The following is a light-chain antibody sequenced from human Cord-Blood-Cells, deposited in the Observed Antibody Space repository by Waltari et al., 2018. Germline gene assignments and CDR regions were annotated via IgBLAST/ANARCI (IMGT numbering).Light chain of an antibody. CDR1: SSNIGSNY. J-gene: IGLJ3*02. CDR3: AAWDDSLSGRV. CDR2: RNN. V-gene: IGLV1-47*01. Sequence: QSVLTQPPSASGTPGQRVTISCSGSSSNIGSNYVYWYQQLPGTAPKLLIYRNNQRPSWVPDRFSGSKSGTSASLAISGLLSEDEADYYCAAWDDSLSGRVFGGGTKLTVL.